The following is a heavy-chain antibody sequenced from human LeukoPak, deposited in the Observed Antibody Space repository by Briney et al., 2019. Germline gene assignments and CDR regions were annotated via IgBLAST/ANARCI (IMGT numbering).Heavy chain of an antibody. CDR3: ASRNYYDSSGYYHPGVY. CDR2: ISYDGSNK. Sequence: GGSLRLSCAASGFTFSSYAMHWVRQAPGKGLEWVAVISYDGSNKYYADSVKGRFTISRDNSKNTLYLQMNSLRAEDTAVYYCASRNYYDSSGYYHPGVYWGQGTLVTVSS. V-gene: IGHV3-30*04. CDR1: GFTFSSYA. J-gene: IGHJ4*02. D-gene: IGHD3-22*01.